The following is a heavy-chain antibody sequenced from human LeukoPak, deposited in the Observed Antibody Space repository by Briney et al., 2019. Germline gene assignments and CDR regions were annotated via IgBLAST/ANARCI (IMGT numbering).Heavy chain of an antibody. CDR3: AKSYGSGSYYYYYMDV. V-gene: IGHV4-4*07. D-gene: IGHD3-10*01. CDR1: GGSISSYY. J-gene: IGHJ6*03. Sequence: SETLFLTCTVSGGSISSYYWSWIRQPAGKGLEWIGRIYTSGSTNYNPSLKSRVTMSVDTSKNQFSLKLSSVTAADTAVYYCAKSYGSGSYYYYYMDVWGKGTTVTVSS. CDR2: IYTSGST.